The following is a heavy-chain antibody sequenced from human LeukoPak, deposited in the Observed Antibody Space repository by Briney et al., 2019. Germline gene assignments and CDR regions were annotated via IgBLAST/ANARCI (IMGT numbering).Heavy chain of an antibody. D-gene: IGHD6-19*01. Sequence: PSETLSLTCAVYGGSFSGYYWSWIRQPPGKGLEWIGEINHSGSTNYNASLKSRVPISVDTSKDQFSRKLRCLTPADPAVFPFARESSGWPYYFDWWSQGTLVTVSA. J-gene: IGHJ4*02. CDR2: INHSGST. V-gene: IGHV4-34*01. CDR3: ARESSGWPYYFDW. CDR1: GGSFSGYY.